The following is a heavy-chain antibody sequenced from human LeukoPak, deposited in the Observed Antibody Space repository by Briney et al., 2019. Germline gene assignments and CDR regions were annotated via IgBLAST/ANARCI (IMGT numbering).Heavy chain of an antibody. Sequence: SETLSLTCAVYGGSFSGYYWSWIRQPPGKGLEWIGEINHSGSTNYNPSLKGRVTISVDTSKNQFSLKLSSVTAADTAVYYCARRPYCSSTSCRRGYFDYWGQGTLVTVSS. D-gene: IGHD2-2*01. J-gene: IGHJ4*02. CDR1: GGSFSGYY. CDR2: INHSGST. V-gene: IGHV4-34*01. CDR3: ARRPYCSSTSCRRGYFDY.